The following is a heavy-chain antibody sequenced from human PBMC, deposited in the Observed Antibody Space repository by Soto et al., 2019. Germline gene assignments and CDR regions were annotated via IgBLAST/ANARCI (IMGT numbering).Heavy chain of an antibody. V-gene: IGHV3-30-3*01. D-gene: IGHD1-26*01. CDR3: ATENKNWELLY. CDR1: GFTFSGYA. CDR2: ISYDGSKT. Sequence: QVQLVESGGGVVQPGRSLRLSCAASGFTFSGYAMHWVRQAPGKGLEWVAVISYDGSKTYHADSVKGRFTISRDNSKNTLDPRMKSLRPEETVVSYCATENKNWELLYWGQGTLVTVYS. J-gene: IGHJ4*02.